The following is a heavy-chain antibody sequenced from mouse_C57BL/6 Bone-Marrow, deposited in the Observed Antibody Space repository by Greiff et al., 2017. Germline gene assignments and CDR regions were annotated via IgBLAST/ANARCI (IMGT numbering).Heavy chain of an antibody. Sequence: QVQLQQSGAELARPGASVKLSCKASGYTFTSYGISWVKQRTGQGLEWIGEIYPRSGNTYYNEKFKGKATLTADKSSSTAYMELRSLTSEDSAVYFCARRSSGYRFAYWGLGTLVTVSA. CDR1: GYTFTSYG. V-gene: IGHV1-81*01. J-gene: IGHJ3*01. D-gene: IGHD3-2*02. CDR3: ARRSSGYRFAY. CDR2: IYPRSGNT.